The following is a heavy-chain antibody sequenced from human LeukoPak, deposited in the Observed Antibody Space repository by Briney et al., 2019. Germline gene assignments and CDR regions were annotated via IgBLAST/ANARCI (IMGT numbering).Heavy chain of an antibody. Sequence: PGGSLRLSCAASGFTFSSYAMSWVRQAPGKGLEWVSAISGSGGSTYYADSVKGRFTISRGNSKNTLYLQMNSLRAEDTAVYYCAKQWLVQSGYFQHWGQGTLVTVSS. V-gene: IGHV3-23*01. D-gene: IGHD6-19*01. J-gene: IGHJ1*01. CDR3: AKQWLVQSGYFQH. CDR2: ISGSGGST. CDR1: GFTFSSYA.